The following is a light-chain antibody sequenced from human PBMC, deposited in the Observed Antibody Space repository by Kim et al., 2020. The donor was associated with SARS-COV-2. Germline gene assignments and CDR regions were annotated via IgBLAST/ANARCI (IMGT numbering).Light chain of an antibody. CDR3: QQYGTSLRT. J-gene: IGKJ1*01. CDR2: GAS. V-gene: IGKV3-20*01. Sequence: EIVLTQSTGTLSLSPGERATLSCRASQSVTSSYLAWYQQKPGQPPRLLIYGASNRATGIPDRFSGSGSGTDFTLTISRLESEDLAVYYCQQYGTSLRTFGQGTKVDIK. CDR1: QSVTSSY.